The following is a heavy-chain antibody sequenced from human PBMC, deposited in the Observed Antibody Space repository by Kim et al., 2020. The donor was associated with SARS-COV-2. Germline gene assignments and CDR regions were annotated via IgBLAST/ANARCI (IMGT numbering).Heavy chain of an antibody. Sequence: ASVKVSCKASGYTFTSYGITWVRQAPGQGLEWMGWISAYNGNTDYAQKLQGRDTMTRDTSTSTAYMEVRSLRSDDAGVYYCARGRLGSGWYYFDYWGQGT. CDR1: GYTFTSYG. J-gene: IGHJ4*02. V-gene: IGHV1-18*01. CDR2: ISAYNGNT. D-gene: IGHD6-19*01. CDR3: ARGRLGSGWYYFDY.